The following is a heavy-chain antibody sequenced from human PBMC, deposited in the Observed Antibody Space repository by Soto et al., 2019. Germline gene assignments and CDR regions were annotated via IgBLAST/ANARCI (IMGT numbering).Heavy chain of an antibody. Sequence: DVQLLESGGGLVQPGGSLRLSCAASGFTFNNFDMSWVRQAPGKGLEWVSVISGSDDNTHYAESVKGRFTISRDQSKNTLFLPMNSLRVEDTAVYYCAKEAGGVRGFILPHENWGQGTLVTVSS. CDR1: GFTFNNFD. CDR2: ISGSDDNT. CDR3: AKEAGGVRGFILPHEN. D-gene: IGHD3-10*01. J-gene: IGHJ4*02. V-gene: IGHV3-23*01.